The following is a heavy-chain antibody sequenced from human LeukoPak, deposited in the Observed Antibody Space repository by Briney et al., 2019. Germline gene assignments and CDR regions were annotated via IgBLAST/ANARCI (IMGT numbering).Heavy chain of an antibody. CDR2: ISSSGSTI. CDR3: ASPPHYGGNDYFDY. D-gene: IGHD4-23*01. J-gene: IGHJ4*02. CDR1: GFTFSDYY. V-gene: IGHV3-11*01. Sequence: PGGSLRLSCAASGFTFSDYYMSWIRQAPGKGLEWVPYISSSGSTIYYADSVKGRFTISRDNAKNSLYLQMNGLRAEDTAVYYCASPPHYGGNDYFDYWGQGTLVTVSS.